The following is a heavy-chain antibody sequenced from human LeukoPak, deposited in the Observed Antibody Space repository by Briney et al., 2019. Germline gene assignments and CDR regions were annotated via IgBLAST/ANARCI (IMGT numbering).Heavy chain of an antibody. Sequence: GGSLRLSCAASGFTFSTYSMNWLRQAPGKGLEWVSSISSSSAYIYYADSVKGRFTISRDNAKNSLYLQMSSLRAEDTAVYYCARASGDTVDTTTMGSYWGQGTLVTVSS. CDR1: GFTFSTYS. CDR2: ISSSSAYI. D-gene: IGHD5-18*01. V-gene: IGHV3-21*01. CDR3: ARASGDTVDTTTMGSY. J-gene: IGHJ4*02.